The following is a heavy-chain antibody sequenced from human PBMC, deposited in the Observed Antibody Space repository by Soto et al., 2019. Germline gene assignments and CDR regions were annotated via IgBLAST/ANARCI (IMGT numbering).Heavy chain of an antibody. CDR1: GYTFTSYG. Sequence: AASVKVSCKASGYTFTSYGISWVRQAPGQGLEWMGWISAYNGNTNYAQKLQGRVTMTTDTSTSTAYMELRSLRSDDTAVYYCARRSSSKLGGLAVAGPWGQGTLVTVSS. CDR2: ISAYNGNT. CDR3: ARRSSSKLGGLAVAGP. D-gene: IGHD6-19*01. V-gene: IGHV1-18*01. J-gene: IGHJ5*02.